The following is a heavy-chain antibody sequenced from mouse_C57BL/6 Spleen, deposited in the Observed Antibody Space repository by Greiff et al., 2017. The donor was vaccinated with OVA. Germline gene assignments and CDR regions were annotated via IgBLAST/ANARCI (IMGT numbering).Heavy chain of an antibody. CDR2: ISDGGSYT. V-gene: IGHV5-4*01. Sequence: EVQLVESGGGLVKPGGSLKLSCAASGFTFSSYAMSWVRQTPEKRLEWVATISDGGSYTYYPDNVKGRFTISRDNAKNNLYLQMSHLKSEDTAMYYCAREEVAEYYFDYWGQGTTLTVSS. D-gene: IGHD1-1*02. CDR1: GFTFSSYA. J-gene: IGHJ2*01. CDR3: AREEVAEYYFDY.